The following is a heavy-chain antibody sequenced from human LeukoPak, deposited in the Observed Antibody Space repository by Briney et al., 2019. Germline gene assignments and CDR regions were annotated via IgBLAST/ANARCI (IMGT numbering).Heavy chain of an antibody. CDR1: GFTVSNNY. CDR3: ASLSLGHY. V-gene: IGHV3-53*01. D-gene: IGHD6-6*01. CDR2: IYSGGST. J-gene: IGHJ4*02. Sequence: GGSLRLSCAASGFTVSNNYVSWVRQAPGKGLEWVSVIYSGGSTYYADSVKGRFTISRDTSKNTLSLQMNSLRAEDTAVYYCASLSLGHYWGQGTLVTVSS.